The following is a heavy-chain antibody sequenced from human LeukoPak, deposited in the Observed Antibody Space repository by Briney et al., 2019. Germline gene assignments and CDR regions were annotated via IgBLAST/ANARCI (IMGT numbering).Heavy chain of an antibody. CDR2: IIPIFGTA. D-gene: IGHD6-13*01. V-gene: IGHV1-69*13. J-gene: IGHJ4*02. Sequence: GASVKVSCKASGGTLSSYAISWVRQAPGQGLEWMGGIIPIFGTANYAQKFQGRVTITADESTSTAYMELSSLRSEDTAVYYCAIAVSSSSVYYFDYWGQGTLVTVSS. CDR1: GGTLSSYA. CDR3: AIAVSSSSVYYFDY.